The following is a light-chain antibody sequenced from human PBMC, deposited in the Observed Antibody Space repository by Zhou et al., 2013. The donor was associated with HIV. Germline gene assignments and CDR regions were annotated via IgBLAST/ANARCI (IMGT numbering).Light chain of an antibody. CDR2: GAS. V-gene: IGKV3-20*01. CDR1: QSISSNF. CDR3: QQYGDSPRT. J-gene: IGKJ1*01. Sequence: EIVLTQSPGTLSLSPGESATLSCRASQSISSNFLAWYQQKPGQAPGLLIYGASNRATGIPDRFSGSGSGTDFTLTINRLEPEDFVVYYCQQYGDSPRTFGQGTKVGN.